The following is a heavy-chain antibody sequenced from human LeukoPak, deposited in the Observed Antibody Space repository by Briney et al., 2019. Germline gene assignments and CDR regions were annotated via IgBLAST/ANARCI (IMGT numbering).Heavy chain of an antibody. J-gene: IGHJ4*02. V-gene: IGHV3-23*01. CDR1: GFTFSTYA. Sequence: PGGSLRLSCVATGFTFSTYAMSWVRQAPGKGLEWVSAISGSDGRTHYADSVKGRFTISRDNAKNSLYLQMNSLRAEDTAVYYCARDVGLDYWGQGTLVTVSS. CDR2: ISGSDGRT. CDR3: ARDVGLDY. D-gene: IGHD3-16*01.